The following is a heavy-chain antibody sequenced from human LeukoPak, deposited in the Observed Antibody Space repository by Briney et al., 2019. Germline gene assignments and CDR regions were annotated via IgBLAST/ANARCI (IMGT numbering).Heavy chain of an antibody. D-gene: IGHD1-26*01. CDR2: IYTSGST. J-gene: IGHJ3*02. CDR1: GGSISSYY. Sequence: SSETLSLTCTVSGGSISSYYWSWIRQPAGKGLEWIGRIYTSGSTNYNPSLKSRVTMSVDTSKNQFSLKLSSVTAADTVVYYCAREGGWELLMGHDAFDIWGQGTMVTVSS. CDR3: AREGGWELLMGHDAFDI. V-gene: IGHV4-4*07.